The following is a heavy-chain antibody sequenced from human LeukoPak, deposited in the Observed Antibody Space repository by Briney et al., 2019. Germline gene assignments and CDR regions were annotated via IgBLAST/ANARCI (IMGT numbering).Heavy chain of an antibody. CDR3: AREEWYYFDY. J-gene: IGHJ4*02. CDR2: ISYDGSNK. CDR1: AFTFRTYW. V-gene: IGHV3-30-3*01. D-gene: IGHD3-3*01. Sequence: GGSLRLSCAASAFTFRTYWMSWVRQAPGKGLEWVAVISYDGSNKYYEDSVKGRFTISRDNSKNTLYLQMNSLRAEDMAVYYCAREEWYYFDYWGQGTLVTVSS.